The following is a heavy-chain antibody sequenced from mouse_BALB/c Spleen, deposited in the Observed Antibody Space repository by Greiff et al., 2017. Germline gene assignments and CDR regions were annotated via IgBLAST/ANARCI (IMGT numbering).Heavy chain of an antibody. CDR1: GFSLTSYG. J-gene: IGHJ4*01. D-gene: IGHD2-3*01. V-gene: IGHV2-5-1*01. Sequence: QVQLQQSGPSLVQPSQSLSITCTVSGFSLTSYGVHWVRQSPGKGLEWLGVIWRGGSTDYNAAFMSRLSITKDNSKSQVFFKMNSLQADDTAIYYCAKNYDGYYVEAMDYWGQGTSVTVSS. CDR2: IWRGGST. CDR3: AKNYDGYYVEAMDY.